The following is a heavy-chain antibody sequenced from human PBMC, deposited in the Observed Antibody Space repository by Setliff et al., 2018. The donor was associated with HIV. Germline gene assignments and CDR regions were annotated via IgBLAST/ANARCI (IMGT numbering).Heavy chain of an antibody. CDR3: ARGAGYSYFDYHYYYMDV. J-gene: IGHJ6*03. Sequence: LSLTCIVSDGSIRGHYWSWIRQPPGKGLEWIAYIYYSGTTNYNPSLKSRVTISVDTPKNQFSLKLSSVTAADTAVYYCARGAGYSYFDYHYYYMDVWGKGTTVTVSS. D-gene: IGHD5-18*01. CDR1: DGSIRGHY. CDR2: IYYSGTT. V-gene: IGHV4-59*11.